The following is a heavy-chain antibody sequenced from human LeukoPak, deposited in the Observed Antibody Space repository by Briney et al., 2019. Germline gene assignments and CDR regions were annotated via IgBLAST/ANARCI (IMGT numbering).Heavy chain of an antibody. J-gene: IGHJ4*02. CDR1: GGPLRSYY. V-gene: IGHV4-59*01. CDR3: ARGHRFGELLYPALDY. Sequence: SETLSLTCTVPGGPLRSYYWSWIREPPGTGLEWIGYIYYSWWTNYNPSLKSQVSISLVTSKNHFSLELSSVTAADTAVYYCARGHRFGELLYPALDYWGQGTLVTVSS. D-gene: IGHD3-10*01. CDR2: IYYSWWT.